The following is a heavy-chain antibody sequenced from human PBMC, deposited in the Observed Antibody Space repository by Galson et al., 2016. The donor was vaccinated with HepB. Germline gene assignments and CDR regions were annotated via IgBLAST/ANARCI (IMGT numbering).Heavy chain of an antibody. CDR3: TTDVPRLNTDFWSGLLGRY. J-gene: IGHJ4*02. CDR2: IKSKIAGGTT. Sequence: SLRLSCAASGFTFSNAWMTWVRQAPGKGLQWVGRIKSKIAGGTTDYSTPVNGRFTISRDDSKNTVFLQINSLKTEDTAVYYCTTDVPRLNTDFWSGLLGRYWGLGTLVTVSS. CDR1: GFTFSNAW. D-gene: IGHD3-3*01. V-gene: IGHV3-15*01.